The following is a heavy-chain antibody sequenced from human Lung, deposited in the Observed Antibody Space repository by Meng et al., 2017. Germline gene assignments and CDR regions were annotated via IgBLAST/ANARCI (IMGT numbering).Heavy chain of an antibody. CDR2: ISSSSA. CDR1: GFTFSSYS. J-gene: IGHJ4*02. CDR3: ARGRVVVAATPSDY. V-gene: IGHV3-21*01. D-gene: IGHD2-15*01. Sequence: EVQLVESGGGLVKPGGSRSLSCAASGFTFSSYSMNWVRQAPGKGLEWVSSISSSSAYADSVKGRFTISRDNAKNSLYLQMNSLRAEDTAVYYCARGRVVVAATPSDYWGQGTLVTVSS.